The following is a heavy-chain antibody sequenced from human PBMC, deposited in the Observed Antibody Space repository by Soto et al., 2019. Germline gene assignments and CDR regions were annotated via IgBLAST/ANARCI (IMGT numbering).Heavy chain of an antibody. CDR3: AKDHTMVRGVIGYRYGMDV. CDR2: ISGSGGST. V-gene: IGHV3-23*01. D-gene: IGHD3-10*01. J-gene: IGHJ6*02. CDR1: GFTFSSYA. Sequence: EVQLLESGGGLVQPGGSLRLSCAASGFTFSSYAMSWVRQAPGKGLEWVSAISGSGGSTYYADSVKGRFTISRDNSKHTLYLQMNSLRAEDTAVYYCAKDHTMVRGVIGYRYGMDVWGQGTTVTASS.